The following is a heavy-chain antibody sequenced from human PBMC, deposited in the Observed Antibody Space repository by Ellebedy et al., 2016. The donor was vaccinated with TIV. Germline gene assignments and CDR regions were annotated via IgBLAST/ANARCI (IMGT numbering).Heavy chain of an antibody. D-gene: IGHD2-8*01. Sequence: PGGSLRLSCAASGFTLSSYTLNWVRQPPGKGLQWVSVINTDGDTYYADSVKGRFTISRDTSKNTLYLQMDSLKVEDTAIYYCATGPTNGDWGQGTLVTVSS. CDR3: ATGPTNGD. J-gene: IGHJ4*02. V-gene: IGHV3-23*01. CDR2: INTDGDT. CDR1: GFTLSSYT.